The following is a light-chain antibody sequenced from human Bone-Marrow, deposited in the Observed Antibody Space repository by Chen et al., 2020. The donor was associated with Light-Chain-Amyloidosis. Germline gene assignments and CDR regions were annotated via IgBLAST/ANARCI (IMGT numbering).Light chain of an antibody. V-gene: IGLV1-40*01. CDR2: DSD. CDR3: ESYDTVLLSLV. CDR1: GSNLGAGYD. J-gene: IGLJ2*01. Sequence: QSVLTQPPSMSEAPGQRVTISCTGSGSNLGAGYDFHWYQQLPGTSPKLLIYDSDIRQSGVPDSLSASKSGTSASLSITGLQVADEADYYCESYDTVLLSLVLGGGTKLTV.